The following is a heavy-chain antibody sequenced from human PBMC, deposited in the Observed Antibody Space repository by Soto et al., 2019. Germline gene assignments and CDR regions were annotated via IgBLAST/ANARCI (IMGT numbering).Heavy chain of an antibody. CDR3: ARNYRDYFDY. V-gene: IGHV3-33*01. CDR1: GFTFSSYG. D-gene: IGHD1-7*01. CDR2: IWYDGSNK. J-gene: IGHJ4*02. Sequence: QVQLVESGGGVVQPGRSLRLSCAASGFTFSSYGMPWVRRAPGKGLEWVAIIWYDGSNKYYADSVKGRFTISRDNSKNTLYLQMNSLRAEDTAVYYCARNYRDYFDYWGQGTLVTVSS.